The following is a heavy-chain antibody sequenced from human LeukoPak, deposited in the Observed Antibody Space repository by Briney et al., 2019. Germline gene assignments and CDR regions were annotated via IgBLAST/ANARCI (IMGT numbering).Heavy chain of an antibody. V-gene: IGHV3-11*06. D-gene: IGHD1-26*01. CDR2: ISVSGSYT. J-gene: IGHJ5*02. Sequence: GGSLRLSCAASGFTFSDYYMSWIRQAPGKGLEWISYISVSGSYTNYADSVKGRFTISRDNAKNTLYLQMNSLRAEDMAVYYCVRAQWDRGLDQWGQGTLVTVSS. CDR3: VRAQWDRGLDQ. CDR1: GFTFSDYY.